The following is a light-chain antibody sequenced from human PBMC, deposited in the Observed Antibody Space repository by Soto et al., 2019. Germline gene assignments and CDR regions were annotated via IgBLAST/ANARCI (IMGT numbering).Light chain of an antibody. CDR1: QSVSSSY. V-gene: IGKV3-20*01. CDR2: GAS. Sequence: ETVLTQSPGTLSLSPGERATVSCRASQSVSSSYLAWYQQKPGQAPRLLIYGASSRATGIPDRFSGSGSGTDFTLTISRLEPEDFAVYYCQQYGSSPPRTFGQGTKVDIK. CDR3: QQYGSSPPRT. J-gene: IGKJ1*01.